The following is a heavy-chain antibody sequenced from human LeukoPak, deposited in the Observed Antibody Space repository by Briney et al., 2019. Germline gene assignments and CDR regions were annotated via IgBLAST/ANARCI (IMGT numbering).Heavy chain of an antibody. CDR1: GYTFTSYY. J-gene: IGHJ4*02. CDR3: ARVVHSTNYDFWSGYPDY. CDR2: INPSGGST. V-gene: IGHV1-46*01. Sequence: GASVKVSCKASGYTFTSYYMHWVRQAPGQGLEWMGIINPSGGSTSYAQKFQGRVTMTRDTSTSTVYMELSSLRSEDTAVYYCARVVHSTNYDFWSGYPDYWGQGTLVTVSS. D-gene: IGHD3-3*01.